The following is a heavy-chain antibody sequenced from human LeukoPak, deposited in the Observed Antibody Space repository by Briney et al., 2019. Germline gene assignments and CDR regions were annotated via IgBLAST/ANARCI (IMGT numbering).Heavy chain of an antibody. J-gene: IGHJ6*03. Sequence: PSETLSLTCTVSGGSISSSSYYWGWIRQPPGKGLEWIGSIYYSGSTYYNPSLKSRVTISVDTSKNQFSLKLSSVTAADTAVYYCARDHLVGSYYYYYMDVWGKGTTVTVSS. D-gene: IGHD2-8*02. CDR1: GGSISSSSYY. CDR2: IYYSGST. CDR3: ARDHLVGSYYYYYMDV. V-gene: IGHV4-39*07.